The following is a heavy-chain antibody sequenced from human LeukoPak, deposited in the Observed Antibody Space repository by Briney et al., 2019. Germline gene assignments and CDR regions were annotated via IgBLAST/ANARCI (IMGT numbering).Heavy chain of an antibody. CDR1: GGSISSSSYY. CDR3: ARRYGDYDPFDY. Sequence: SETLSLTCTVSGGSISSSSYYWGWIRQPPGKGLEWIGSIYYSGSTYYNPSLKSRVTISVDTSKNKFSLKLSSVTAADTAVYYCARRYGDYDPFDYWGQGTLVTVSS. CDR2: IYYSGST. J-gene: IGHJ4*02. D-gene: IGHD4-17*01. V-gene: IGHV4-39*01.